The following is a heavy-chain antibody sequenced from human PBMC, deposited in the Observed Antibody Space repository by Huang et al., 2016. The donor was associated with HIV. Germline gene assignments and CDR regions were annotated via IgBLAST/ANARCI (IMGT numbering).Heavy chain of an antibody. D-gene: IGHD6-6*01. Sequence: QVQLVQSGAEVKNPGASVRVSCKASGYTFTDSNIHWGRQAPGQGLEWMGWINPKRGGTIDAQRLQGRITMTRDTTISTVHMDLRRIQSDDTAVYFCARDWSFGSSTSPADWGQGTLVTVSS. V-gene: IGHV1-2*02. CDR2: INPKRGGT. CDR1: GYTFTDSN. J-gene: IGHJ4*02. CDR3: ARDWSFGSSTSPAD.